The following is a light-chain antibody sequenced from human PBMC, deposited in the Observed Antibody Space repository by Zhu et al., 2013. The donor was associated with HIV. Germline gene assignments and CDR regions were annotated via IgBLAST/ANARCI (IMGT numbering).Light chain of an antibody. V-gene: IGLV2-8*01. Sequence: QSALTQPPSASGSPGQSVTISCTGTSSDVGGYNYVSWYQQHPGKAPKLMIYEVNKWPSGVPDRFSGSKSGNTASLTVSGLQAEDEADYYCAAGDDSLSGAVFGGGTNLTVL. J-gene: IGLJ2*01. CDR1: SSDVGGYNY. CDR2: EVN. CDR3: AAGDDSLSGAV.